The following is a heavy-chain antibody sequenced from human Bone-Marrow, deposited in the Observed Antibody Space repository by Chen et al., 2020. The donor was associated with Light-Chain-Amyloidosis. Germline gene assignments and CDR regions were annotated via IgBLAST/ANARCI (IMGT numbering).Heavy chain of an antibody. Sequence: EVQLEQSGPDVKKHGESLKISRKGSGYTFPNYWIGWVRQRPGKGLEWMGVIYPDDSDARYSPSFEGQVTISADKSITTAYLQWRSLKASDTAMYYCARRRDGYNFDYWGQGTLVTVSS. CDR1: GYTFPNYW. J-gene: IGHJ4*02. D-gene: IGHD5-12*01. CDR3: ARRRDGYNFDY. CDR2: IYPDDSDA. V-gene: IGHV5-51*01.